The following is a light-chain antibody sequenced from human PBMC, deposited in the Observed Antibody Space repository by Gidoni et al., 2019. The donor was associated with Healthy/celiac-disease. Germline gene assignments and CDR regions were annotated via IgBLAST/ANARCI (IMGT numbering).Light chain of an antibody. CDR1: ALPKQY. J-gene: IGLJ2*01. CDR3: QSADSSGTLVV. V-gene: IGLV3-25*03. CDR2: KDS. Sequence: SSELTQPPSVSVSPGQTARITCSGDALPKQYAYWYQQKPGQAPVLVIYKDSERPSGIPERFSGSSSGTTVTLTISGVQAEDEADYYCQSADSSGTLVVLGGGTKLTVL.